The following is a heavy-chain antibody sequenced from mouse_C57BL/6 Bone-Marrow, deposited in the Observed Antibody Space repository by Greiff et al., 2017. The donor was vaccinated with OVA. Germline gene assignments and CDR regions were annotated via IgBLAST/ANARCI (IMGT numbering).Heavy chain of an antibody. CDR2: IYPGSGST. J-gene: IGHJ1*03. CDR1: GYTFTSYW. D-gene: IGHD1-1*01. V-gene: IGHV1-55*01. CDR3: ARSRDDCGSSYGLWYFDV. Sequence: VQLQQPGAELVKPGASVKMSCKASGYTFTSYWITWVKQRPGQGLEWIGDIYPGSGSTNYNEKFKSKATLTVDTSSSTAYMQLSSLTSEDSAVYYCARSRDDCGSSYGLWYFDVWGTGTTVTVSS.